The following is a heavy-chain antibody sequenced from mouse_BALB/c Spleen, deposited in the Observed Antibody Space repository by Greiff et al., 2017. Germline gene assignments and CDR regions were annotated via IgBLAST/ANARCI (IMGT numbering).Heavy chain of an antibody. J-gene: IGHJ3*01. V-gene: IGHV5-6-3*01. Sequence: EVQRVESGGGLVQPGGSLKLSCAASGFTFSSYGMSWVRQTPDKRLELVATINSNGGSTYYPDSVKGRFTISRDNAKNTLYLQMSSLKSEDTAMYYSARDDYAWFAYWGQGTLVTVSA. D-gene: IGHD2-4*01. CDR1: GFTFSSYG. CDR2: INSNGGST. CDR3: ARDDYAWFAY.